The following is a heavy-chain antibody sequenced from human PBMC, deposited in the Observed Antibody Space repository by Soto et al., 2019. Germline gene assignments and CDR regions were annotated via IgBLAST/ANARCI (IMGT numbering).Heavy chain of an antibody. Sequence: WETLSLTCTVSGGSISSYYWSWIRQPPGKGLEWIGYIYYSGSTNYNPSLKSRVTISVDTSKNQFSLKLSSVTAADTAVYYCARLSYDFWSGYNWFDPWGQGTLVTVSS. D-gene: IGHD3-3*01. V-gene: IGHV4-59*08. CDR2: IYYSGST. CDR3: ARLSYDFWSGYNWFDP. CDR1: GGSISSYY. J-gene: IGHJ5*02.